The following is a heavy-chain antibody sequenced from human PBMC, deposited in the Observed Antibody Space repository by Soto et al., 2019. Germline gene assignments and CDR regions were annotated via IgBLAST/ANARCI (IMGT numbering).Heavy chain of an antibody. V-gene: IGHV3-23*01. CDR1: GFTFSSHA. J-gene: IGHJ4*02. CDR3: AKAKVLTGLRYFFDC. Sequence: GGSLRLSCAASGFTFSSHALSWVRQAPGKGLEWVSSITVSGANTYHADSVKGRFTLSRDNSKNTLYLQMNSLRAEDTAVYYCAKAKVLTGLRYFFDCWGQGALVTVSS. D-gene: IGHD1-20*01. CDR2: ITVSGANT.